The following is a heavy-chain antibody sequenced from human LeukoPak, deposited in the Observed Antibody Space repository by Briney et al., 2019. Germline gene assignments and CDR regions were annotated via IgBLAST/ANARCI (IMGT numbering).Heavy chain of an antibody. CDR1: GFTFSSYG. V-gene: IGHV3-30*18. CDR2: ISYDGSNK. D-gene: IGHD7-27*01. CDR3: AKGVNWDLDAFDI. Sequence: GGSLRLSCAASGFTFSSYGMHWVRQAPGKGLEWVAVISYDGSNKYYADSVKGRFTVSRDNSKNTLYLQMNSLRAEDTAVYYCAKGVNWDLDAFDIWGQGTMVTVSS. J-gene: IGHJ3*02.